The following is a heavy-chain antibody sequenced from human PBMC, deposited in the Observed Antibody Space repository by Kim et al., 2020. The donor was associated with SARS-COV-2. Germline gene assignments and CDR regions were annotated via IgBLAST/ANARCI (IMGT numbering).Heavy chain of an antibody. V-gene: IGHV4-59*08. CDR3: ARIYCSSTSCYYVGMDV. Sequence: SETLSLTCTVSGGSISSYYWSWIRQPPGKGLEWIGYIYYSGSTNYNPSLKSRVTISVDTSKNQFSLKLSSVTAADTAVYYCARIYCSSTSCYYVGMDVWGQGTTVTVSS. J-gene: IGHJ6*02. CDR2: IYYSGST. CDR1: GGSISSYY. D-gene: IGHD2-2*01.